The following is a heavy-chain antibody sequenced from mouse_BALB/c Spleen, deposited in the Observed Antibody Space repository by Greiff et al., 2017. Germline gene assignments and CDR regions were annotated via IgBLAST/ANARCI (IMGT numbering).Heavy chain of an antibody. D-gene: IGHD1-1*01. V-gene: IGHV5-6-5*01. Sequence: EVKVEESGGGLVQPGGSLKLSCAASGFTFSSYTMSWVRQTPEKRLEWVASISSGGSTYYPDSVKGRFTISRDNARNILYLQMSSLRSEDTAMYYCASHYYGSSYGYFDYWGQGTTLTVSS. J-gene: IGHJ2*01. CDR1: GFTFSSYT. CDR2: ISSGGST. CDR3: ASHYYGSSYGYFDY.